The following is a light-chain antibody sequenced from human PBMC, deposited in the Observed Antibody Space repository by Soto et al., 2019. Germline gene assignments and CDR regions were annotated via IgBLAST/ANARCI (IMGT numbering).Light chain of an antibody. Sequence: QSVLTQPPSASGTPGQRVIISCSGSTSNIGSNYVYWYQQLPGTAPKLLIYTNNQRPSGVPDRFSGSKSGTSASLAISGLRSEDEGDYYCGTWDDNVSGWVFGGGTKLTVL. V-gene: IGLV1-47*02. J-gene: IGLJ3*02. CDR3: GTWDDNVSGWV. CDR1: TSNIGSNY. CDR2: TNN.